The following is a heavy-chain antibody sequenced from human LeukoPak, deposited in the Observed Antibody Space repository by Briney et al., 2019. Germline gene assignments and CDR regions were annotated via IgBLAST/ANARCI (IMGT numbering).Heavy chain of an antibody. CDR1: GFTFNNYA. D-gene: IGHD1-26*01. CDR2: ISGSGYST. J-gene: IGHJ4*02. CDR3: AQWSRYLDY. Sequence: PGGSLRLSCVASGFTFNNYAMTWVRQAPGKGLEWVSAISGSGYSTYYADSVKGRFTISRDNSKNTLYLQMNSLRAEDTALYFCAQWSRYLDYWGQGTLVTVSS. V-gene: IGHV3-23*01.